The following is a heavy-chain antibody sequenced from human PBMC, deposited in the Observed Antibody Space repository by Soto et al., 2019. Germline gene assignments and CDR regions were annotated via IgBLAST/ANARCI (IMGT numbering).Heavy chain of an antibody. J-gene: IGHJ5*02. Sequence: QVQLVQSGAEVKKPGASVKVSCKASGYTFTAYYMHWVRQATGQGLEWMGWINPNSGGTYYAQNFQGMVTMTRDTSTTTAYMALPSLRSDDTTVYYCARGGGRGDHELDPWGHGTLVIVSS. V-gene: IGHV1-2*02. CDR3: ARGGGRGDHELDP. D-gene: IGHD3-16*01. CDR2: INPNSGGT. CDR1: GYTFTAYY.